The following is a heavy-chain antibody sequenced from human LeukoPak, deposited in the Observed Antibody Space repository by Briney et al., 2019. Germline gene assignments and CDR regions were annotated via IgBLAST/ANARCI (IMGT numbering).Heavy chain of an antibody. CDR2: ISSSSSYI. CDR3: ARDFPFDGSGYYYHYYYMDV. Sequence: GGSLRLSCAASGFTFSSYSMNWVRQAPGKGLEWVSSISSSSSYIYYADSVKGRFTISRDNAKNSLYLQMNSLRAEDTAVYYCARDFPFDGSGYYYHYYYMDVWGKGTTVTVSS. J-gene: IGHJ6*03. V-gene: IGHV3-21*01. CDR1: GFTFSSYS. D-gene: IGHD3-22*01.